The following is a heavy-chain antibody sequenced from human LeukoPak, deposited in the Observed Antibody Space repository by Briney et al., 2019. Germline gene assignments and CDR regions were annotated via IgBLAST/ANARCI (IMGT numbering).Heavy chain of an antibody. CDR3: ARGPRYNYYYYYMDV. CDR2: INHSGST. V-gene: IGHV4-34*01. D-gene: IGHD1-14*01. J-gene: IGHJ6*03. CDR1: GGSFSGYY. Sequence: SETLSLTCAVYGGSFSGYYWSWIRQPPGKGLEWIGEINHSGSTNYNPSLKSRVTISVDTPKNQFSLKLSSVTAADTAVYYCARGPRYNYYYYYMDVWGKGTTVTVSS.